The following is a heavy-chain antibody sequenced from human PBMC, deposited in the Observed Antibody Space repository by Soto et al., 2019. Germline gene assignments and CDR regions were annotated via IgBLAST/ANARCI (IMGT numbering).Heavy chain of an antibody. V-gene: IGHV3-21*01. CDR3: ARDPSEGRVGNWFES. Sequence: EVQLVESGGGLVNPGGSLRLSCAASGFTFSRYGMSWVRQAPGKGLEWVASISMTTSYVYYADSVKGRFSISRDNAKKILYLEMYALRTEDTAVYYCARDPSEGRVGNWFESWGQGTLVTVSS. J-gene: IGHJ5*01. D-gene: IGHD2-2*01. CDR1: GFTFSRYG. CDR2: ISMTTSYV.